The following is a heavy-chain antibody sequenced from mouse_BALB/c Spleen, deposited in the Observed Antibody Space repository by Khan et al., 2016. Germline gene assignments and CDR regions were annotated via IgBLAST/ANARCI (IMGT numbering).Heavy chain of an antibody. D-gene: IGHD1-1*01. CDR2: IKPDSYTL. V-gene: IGHV4-1*02. Sequence: EVKLLESGGGLVHPGGSLKLSCAASGFAFSRYWMSWVRQAPGKGLEWIGEIKPDSYTLNYTPSLKDKFIIYRDNANNTLYLQTSKVRSEDTALYYCARAGYYGYLAYWGQGTLVTVSA. CDR3: ARAGYYGYLAY. CDR1: GFAFSRYW. J-gene: IGHJ3*01.